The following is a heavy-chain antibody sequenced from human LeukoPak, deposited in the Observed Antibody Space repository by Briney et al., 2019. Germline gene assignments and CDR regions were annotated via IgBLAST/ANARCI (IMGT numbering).Heavy chain of an antibody. V-gene: IGHV1-69*05. D-gene: IGHD5-24*01. CDR3: ARGSDGDSNNNWFDP. CDR2: IIPIFGTA. J-gene: IGHJ5*02. Sequence: SVKVSCKASGGTFSSYALSWVRQAPGQGLEWMGGIIPIFGTANYAQKFQGRVTITTDESTSTAYMELSSLRSEDTAVYYCARGSDGDSNNNWFDPWGQGTLVTVSS. CDR1: GGTFSSYA.